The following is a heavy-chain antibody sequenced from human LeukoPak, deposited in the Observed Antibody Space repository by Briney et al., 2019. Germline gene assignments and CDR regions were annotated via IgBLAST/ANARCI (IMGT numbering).Heavy chain of an antibody. J-gene: IGHJ4*02. CDR1: GFTFSSYA. Sequence: GRSLRLSCAASGFTFSSYAMHSVRQAPGKGLEWVAVISYDGSNKYYADSVKGRFTISRDNSKNTLYLQMNSLRAEDTAVYYCARLQIVVVTASTFDYWGQGTLVTVSS. CDR3: ARLQIVVVTASTFDY. CDR2: ISYDGSNK. V-gene: IGHV3-30-3*01. D-gene: IGHD2-21*02.